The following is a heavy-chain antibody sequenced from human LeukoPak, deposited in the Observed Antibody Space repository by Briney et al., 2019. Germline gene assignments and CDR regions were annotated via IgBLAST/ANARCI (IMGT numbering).Heavy chain of an antibody. CDR1: GGSISSYY. Sequence: SETLSLTCTVSGGSISSYYWSWIRQPPGKGLEWIGYIYYSGSTNYNPSLKSRVTISVDTSKNQFSLKLSSVTAADTAVYYCARSYYDSGGYKYDFWGQGTLVTVSS. CDR3: ARSYYDSGGYKYDF. CDR2: IYYSGST. J-gene: IGHJ4*02. V-gene: IGHV4-59*01. D-gene: IGHD3-22*01.